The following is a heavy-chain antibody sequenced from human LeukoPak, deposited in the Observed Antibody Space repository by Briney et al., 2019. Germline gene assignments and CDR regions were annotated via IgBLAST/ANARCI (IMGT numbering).Heavy chain of an antibody. Sequence: GGSLRLSCAASGFTFSNYGMHWVRQAPGKGLEWVAFTRFDGSNKYYTDSVKGRFTISRDNSKNTLCLQMNSLRAEDTAVYYCAKGVYYDNNAHYSLFDRWGQGTLVTVSS. CDR1: GFTFSNYG. J-gene: IGHJ5*02. V-gene: IGHV3-30*02. CDR2: TRFDGSNK. D-gene: IGHD3-22*01. CDR3: AKGVYYDNNAHYSLFDR.